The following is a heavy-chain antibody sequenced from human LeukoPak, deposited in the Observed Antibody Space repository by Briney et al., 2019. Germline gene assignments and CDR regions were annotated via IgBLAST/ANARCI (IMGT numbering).Heavy chain of an antibody. CDR3: ATWSSGWQFDD. V-gene: IGHV3-7*05. CDR1: GFTFSKYW. D-gene: IGHD6-19*01. J-gene: IGHJ4*02. Sequence: PGGSLRLSCAASGFTFSKYWMTWVRQAPGKGLQWVAHIKGDGSDKYYVDSVKGRFTISRDNAKTSLYLQMNSLRPEDTAVYYCATWSSGWQFDDWGQGTLVSVSS. CDR2: IKGDGSDK.